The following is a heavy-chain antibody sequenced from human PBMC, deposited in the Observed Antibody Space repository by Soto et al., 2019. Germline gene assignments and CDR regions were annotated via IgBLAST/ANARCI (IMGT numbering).Heavy chain of an antibody. V-gene: IGHV3-48*01. CDR2: ISSSSSTI. D-gene: IGHD2-21*01. CDR1: GFTFSSYS. Sequence: GGSLRLSCAASGFTFSSYSMNWVRQAPGKGLEWVSYISSSSSTIYYADSVKGRFTISRDNAKNSLYLQMNSLRAEDTAVYYCARALYCGGDCLDDAFDIWGKGTMVTVSS. J-gene: IGHJ3*02. CDR3: ARALYCGGDCLDDAFDI.